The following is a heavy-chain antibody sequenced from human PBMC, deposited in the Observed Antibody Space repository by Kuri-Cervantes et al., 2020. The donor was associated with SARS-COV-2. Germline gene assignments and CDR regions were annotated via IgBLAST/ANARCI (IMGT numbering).Heavy chain of an antibody. CDR1: GYTFTSYG. CDR3: ARDVDHFDWSSPQEY. CDR2: ISAYNGNT. V-gene: IGHV1-18*01. Sequence: ASVKVSCKASGYTFTSYGISWVRQAPGQGLEWMGWISAYNGNTNYAQKLQGRVTMTTDTSTSSAYMELRSLRSDDTAVYYCARDVDHFDWSSPQEYWGQGTLVTVSS. J-gene: IGHJ4*02. D-gene: IGHD3-9*01.